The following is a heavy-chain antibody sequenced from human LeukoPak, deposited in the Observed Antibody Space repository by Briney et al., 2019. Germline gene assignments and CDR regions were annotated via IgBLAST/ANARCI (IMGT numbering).Heavy chain of an antibody. V-gene: IGHV4-31*03. CDR1: GGSISSSSYY. Sequence: SETLSLTCTVSGGSISSSSYYWSWIRQHPGKGLEWIGYIYYSGSTYSNPSLKSRLTISVDTSKNQFSLKLSSVTAADTAVYYCARVRDPLDYWGQGTLVTVSS. D-gene: IGHD5-24*01. J-gene: IGHJ4*02. CDR3: ARVRDPLDY. CDR2: IYYSGST.